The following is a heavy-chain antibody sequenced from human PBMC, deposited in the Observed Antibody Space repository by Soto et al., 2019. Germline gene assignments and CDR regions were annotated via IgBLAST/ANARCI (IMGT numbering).Heavy chain of an antibody. CDR1: GYTFTGYY. D-gene: IGHD6-13*01. CDR2: INPNSGGT. J-gene: IGHJ4*02. Sequence: GASVKVSCKASGYTFTGYYTHWVRQAPGQGLEWMGWINPNSGGTNYAQKFQGWVTMTRDTSISTAYMELSRLRSDDTAVYYCARDLGSSSSFGFDYWGQGTLVTVSS. CDR3: ARDLGSSSSFGFDY. V-gene: IGHV1-2*04.